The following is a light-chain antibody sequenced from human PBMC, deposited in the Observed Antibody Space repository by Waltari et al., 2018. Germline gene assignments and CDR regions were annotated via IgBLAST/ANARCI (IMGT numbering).Light chain of an antibody. Sequence: AIQMTQSPSALSASVGDRVNISCRASQNIYSNLAWYQQKPGKAPKLLIYAASSLQSGIPSRFSGSGSGTDFTLTISSLQPEDSAAYYCQHYYDNPLTFGPGTKLDIK. CDR3: QHYYDNPLT. CDR2: AAS. CDR1: QNIYSN. V-gene: IGKV1-6*01. J-gene: IGKJ3*01.